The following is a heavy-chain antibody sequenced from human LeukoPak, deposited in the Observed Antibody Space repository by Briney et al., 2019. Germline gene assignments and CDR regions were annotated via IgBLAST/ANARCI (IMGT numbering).Heavy chain of an antibody. CDR2: IIPIFGIA. CDR1: GGSFSSYA. V-gene: IGHV1-69*04. Sequence: SVKVSCKASGGSFSSYAISWVRQAPGQGLEWMGRIIPIFGIANYAQKFQGRVTITADKSTSTAYMELSSLRSEDTAVYYCASYYYDSSGYYYPLDYWGQGTLVTVSS. D-gene: IGHD3-22*01. CDR3: ASYYYDSSGYYYPLDY. J-gene: IGHJ4*02.